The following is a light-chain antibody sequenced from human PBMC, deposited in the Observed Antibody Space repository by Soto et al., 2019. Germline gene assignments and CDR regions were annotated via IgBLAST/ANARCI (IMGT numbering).Light chain of an antibody. Sequence: DIQMTQSPSSLSASVGDRVTITCRASESIARHLSWYQQKPGIAPKLLIYAASSLQNGVPSRFRGGGSGTDFTLTISNLQPEDFATYYCQQTYSTLSITFGQGTRLEIK. CDR3: QQTYSTLSIT. J-gene: IGKJ5*01. CDR2: AAS. CDR1: ESIARH. V-gene: IGKV1-39*01.